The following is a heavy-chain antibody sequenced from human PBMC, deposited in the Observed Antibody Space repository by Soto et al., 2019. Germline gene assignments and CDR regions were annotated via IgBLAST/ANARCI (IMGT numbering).Heavy chain of an antibody. Sequence: EVQLVESGGGLVQPGGSLRLSCAASGFTFRIYSMNWVRQAPGKGLEWVSSISSGSTYKYYADSVKGRFTISRDNAKSALYLQMNSLRAADTALYYCARYLTTESTAYFAYWGQGTLVTVSS. J-gene: IGHJ4*02. CDR1: GFTFRIYS. CDR3: ARYLTTESTAYFAY. V-gene: IGHV3-21*01. D-gene: IGHD3-10*01. CDR2: ISSGSTYK.